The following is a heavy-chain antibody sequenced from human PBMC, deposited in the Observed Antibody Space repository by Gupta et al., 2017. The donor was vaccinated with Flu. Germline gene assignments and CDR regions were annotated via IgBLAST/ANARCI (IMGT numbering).Heavy chain of an antibody. CDR1: GFTFSSYW. D-gene: IGHD5-24*01. Sequence: EVQLVESGGGLVQSGGSLCLSCAASGFTFSSYWMSWVRRPAGKGLEWVANIKQDGSEKYYVDSVKGRFTISRDNAKNSLYLQMNSLRAEDTAVYYCAREFKMWRATIPPDYYGMDVWGQGTTVTVSS. J-gene: IGHJ6*02. V-gene: IGHV3-7*01. CDR3: AREFKMWRATIPPDYYGMDV. CDR2: IKQDGSEK.